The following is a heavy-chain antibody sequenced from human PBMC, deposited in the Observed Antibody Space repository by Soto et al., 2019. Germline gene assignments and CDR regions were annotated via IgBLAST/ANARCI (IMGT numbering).Heavy chain of an antibody. D-gene: IGHD5-12*01. CDR2: IYSGGST. CDR3: ARSKLLRYYFDY. V-gene: IGHV3-66*01. J-gene: IGHJ4*02. CDR1: GFTVSSNY. Sequence: GGSLRLSCAASGFTVSSNYMSWVRQAPGKGLEWVSVIYSGGSTYYADSVKGRFTISRDNSKNTLYLQMNSLRAEDTAVYYCARSKLLRYYFDYWGQGTLGTVSS.